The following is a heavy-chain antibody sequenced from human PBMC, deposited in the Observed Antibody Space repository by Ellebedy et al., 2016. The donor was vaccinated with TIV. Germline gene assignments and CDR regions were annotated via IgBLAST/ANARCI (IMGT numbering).Heavy chain of an antibody. CDR2: INPSGGRT. CDR3: AKDESVGEVPRPFDY. J-gene: IGHJ4*02. V-gene: IGHV1-46*01. CDR1: GYTFTSYY. D-gene: IGHD3-10*01. Sequence: ASVKVSXKASGYTFTSYYMHWVRQAPGQGLEWMGIINPSGGRTSYAQKFQGRVTMTRDTSTSTVYMELSSLRVEDTAIYYCAKDESVGEVPRPFDYWGQGTLVTASS.